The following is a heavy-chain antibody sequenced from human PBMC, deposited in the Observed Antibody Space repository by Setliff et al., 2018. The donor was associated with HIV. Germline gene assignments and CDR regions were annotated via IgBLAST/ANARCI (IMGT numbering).Heavy chain of an antibody. CDR3: ARGLVEEIVVITQPRLKYAFDI. V-gene: IGHV4-34*01. CDR2: INHSGST. J-gene: IGHJ3*02. Sequence: KTSETLSLTCAVYGGSFSGYYWTWIRQPPGKGLEWIGEINHSGSTNYNPSLKSRVTISVDTSKNQFSLKLSSVTAADTAVYYCARGLVEEIVVITQPRLKYAFDIWGQGTMVTVSS. CDR1: GGSFSGYY. D-gene: IGHD3-22*01.